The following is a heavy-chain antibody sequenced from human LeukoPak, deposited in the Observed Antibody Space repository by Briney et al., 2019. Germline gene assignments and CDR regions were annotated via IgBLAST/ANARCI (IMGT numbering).Heavy chain of an antibody. CDR2: INGGGSS. V-gene: IGHV3-23*01. D-gene: IGHD5-18*01. J-gene: IGHJ4*02. Sequence: GGSLRLSCAASGFTFNNYAMTWVRQAPGKGPEWVSVINGGGSSYYADSVKGRFTVSRDNSKNTLYLQMNSLRDEDTAIYYCAKGQGYNYGDSIDYWGQGTLVTVS. CDR1: GFTFNNYA. CDR3: AKGQGYNYGDSIDY.